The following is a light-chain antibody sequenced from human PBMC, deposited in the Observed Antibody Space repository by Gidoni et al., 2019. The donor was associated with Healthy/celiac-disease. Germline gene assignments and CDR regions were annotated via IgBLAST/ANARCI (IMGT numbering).Light chain of an antibody. CDR1: KFGDKY. CDR2: QDS. CDR3: QAWDSSTDVV. V-gene: IGLV3-1*01. Sequence: SYELTQPPSVSVSPGQTASSTCSGDKFGDKYACWYQQKPGQSPVLVIYQDSKRPSGIPERFSGSNSGNTATLTISGTQAMDEADYYCQAWDSSTDVVFGGGTKLTVL. J-gene: IGLJ2*01.